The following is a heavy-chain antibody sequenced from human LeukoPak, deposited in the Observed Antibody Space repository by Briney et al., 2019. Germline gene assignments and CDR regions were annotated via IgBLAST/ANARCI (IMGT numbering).Heavy chain of an antibody. CDR3: ARCYYDSSGYYYLARWFDP. J-gene: IGHJ5*02. CDR1: GYTFTSYG. D-gene: IGHD3-22*01. V-gene: IGHV1-18*01. CDR2: ISAYNGNT. Sequence: ASVKVSCKASGYTFTSYGISWVRQAPGQGLEWMGWISAYNGNTNYAQKLQGRVTMTTDTSTSTAYMELRSLRSDDTAVYYCARCYYDSSGYYYLARWFDPWGQGTLVTVSS.